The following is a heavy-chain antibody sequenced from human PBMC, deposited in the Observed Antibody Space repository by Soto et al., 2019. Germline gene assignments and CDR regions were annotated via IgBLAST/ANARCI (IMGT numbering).Heavy chain of an antibody. CDR2: VYNSGGT. D-gene: IGHD6-13*01. CDR3: ARYRREAVAGYTLDN. J-gene: IGHJ4*02. Sequence: SETLSLTCTVSGGSISSNYWTWIRQPPGKGLEWIGYVYNSGGTNYNPSLKSRVTISEDTSKSQFSLKVNSMTAADTAVYYCARYRREAVAGYTLDNWGQGILVTISS. V-gene: IGHV4-59*01. CDR1: GGSISSNY.